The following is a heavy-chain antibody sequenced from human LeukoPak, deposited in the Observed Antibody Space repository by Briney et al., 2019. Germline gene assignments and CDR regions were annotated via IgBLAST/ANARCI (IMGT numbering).Heavy chain of an antibody. Sequence: GASVKVSRKASGYTFTGYYMHWVRQAPGQGLEWMGWINPNSGGTNYAQKFQGRVTMTRDTSISTAYMELSRLTSDDTAVYYCARGRGSTSSNFDQWGQGTLVTVSS. D-gene: IGHD2-2*01. J-gene: IGHJ4*02. CDR1: GYTFTGYY. V-gene: IGHV1-2*02. CDR3: ARGRGSTSSNFDQ. CDR2: INPNSGGT.